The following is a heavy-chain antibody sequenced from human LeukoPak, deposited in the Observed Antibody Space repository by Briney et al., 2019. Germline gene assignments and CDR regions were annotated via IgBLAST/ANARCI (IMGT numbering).Heavy chain of an antibody. CDR3: AKESIAIFGVVTNPFDY. CDR2: IIPMFGTA. J-gene: IGHJ4*02. D-gene: IGHD3-3*01. V-gene: IGHV1-69*13. CDR1: GGTFSSYA. Sequence: EASVRVSCKASGGTFSSYAISWVRQAPGQGLEWMGGIIPMFGTANYAQKFQGRVTITADESTSTAYMELSSLRSEDTAVYYCAKESIAIFGVVTNPFDYWGQGTLVTVSS.